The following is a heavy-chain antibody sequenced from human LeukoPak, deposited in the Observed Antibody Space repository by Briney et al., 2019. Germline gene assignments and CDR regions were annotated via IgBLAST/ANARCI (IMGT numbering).Heavy chain of an antibody. D-gene: IGHD2-2*01. V-gene: IGHV3-30*04. CDR2: VSYDGSNI. J-gene: IGHJ4*02. Sequence: GGSLRLSCAASGFTFSDYALHWVRQAPGKGLEWVAVVSYDGSNIYYADSVKGRFTISRDNSKNTLYLQMNSLRAEDTAVYYCARDPRAYCSSTSCYALDYWGQGTLVTVSS. CDR1: GFTFSDYA. CDR3: ARDPRAYCSSTSCYALDY.